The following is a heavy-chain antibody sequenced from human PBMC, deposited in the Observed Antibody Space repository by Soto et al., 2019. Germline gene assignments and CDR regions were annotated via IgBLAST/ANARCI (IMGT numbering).Heavy chain of an antibody. CDR1: GYTFTNYA. CDR3: ARAGFVVVPAVMRLNWFDP. J-gene: IGHJ5*02. CDR2: INAANGST. Sequence: QVQLVQSGAEVKKPGASVKVSCKASGYTFTNYAIHWVRQAPGQRLEWMGWINAANGSTKYSQKFQGRVTFTRDTSANTAYLELRSLSSEDSAVYYCARAGFVVVPAVMRLNWFDPWGQGTLVAVSS. V-gene: IGHV1-3*01. D-gene: IGHD2-2*01.